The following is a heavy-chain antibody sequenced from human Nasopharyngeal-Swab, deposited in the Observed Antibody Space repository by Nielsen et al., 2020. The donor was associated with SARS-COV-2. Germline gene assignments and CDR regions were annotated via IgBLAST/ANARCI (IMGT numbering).Heavy chain of an antibody. D-gene: IGHD5-18*01. CDR1: GFTFSTYW. V-gene: IGHV3-7*01. J-gene: IGHJ6*03. CDR3: ARDGYSYGYYYYYYMDV. Sequence: GESLKISCAASGFTFSTYWMNWVRQAPGKGLEWVANINRDGSEKFYVDSVKGRFTISRDNAENSVYLQMNSLRAEDTAVYYCARDGYSYGYYYYYYMDVWGKGTTVTVSS. CDR2: INRDGSEK.